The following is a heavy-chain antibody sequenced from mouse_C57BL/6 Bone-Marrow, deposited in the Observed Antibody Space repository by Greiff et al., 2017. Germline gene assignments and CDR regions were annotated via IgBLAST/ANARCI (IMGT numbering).Heavy chain of an antibody. V-gene: IGHV1-4*01. CDR3: ARGHWAWFAY. J-gene: IGHJ3*01. D-gene: IGHD4-1*01. Sequence: QVQLKESGAELARPGASVKMSCKASGYTFTSYTMHWVKQRPGQGLEWIGYINPSSGYTKYNQKFKDKATLTADKSSSTAYMQLSSRTSEDSAVYYCARGHWAWFAYWGQGTLVTVSA. CDR2: INPSSGYT. CDR1: GYTFTSYT.